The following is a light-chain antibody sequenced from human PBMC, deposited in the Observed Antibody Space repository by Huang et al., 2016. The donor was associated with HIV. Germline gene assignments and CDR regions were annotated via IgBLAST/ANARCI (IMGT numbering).Light chain of an antibody. CDR2: KAS. J-gene: IGKJ2*01. CDR1: ESIGRC. CDR3: QQYSTSLYS. Sequence: IQMTQSPSTLSASVGDRVTVTCRASESIGRCLEWYQQKPGKAPKLLIYKASTSTSDVPSRFSGSGSGTQFSLIISSLQPDDFATYYCQQYSTSLYSFGQGTKVEIK. V-gene: IGKV1-5*03.